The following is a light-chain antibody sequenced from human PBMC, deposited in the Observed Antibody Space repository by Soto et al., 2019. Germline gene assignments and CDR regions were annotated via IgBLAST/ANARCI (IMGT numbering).Light chain of an antibody. CDR3: SSYTSSSTLV. Sequence: QSALTQPASVSGSPGQSITISCTGSRSDVGGYDYVSWYQHHPGKAPKLVIYEVNHRPSGVSDRFSGSKSGNTASLKISGLQSEDEADYYCSSYTSSSTLVFGGGTKVTVL. J-gene: IGLJ2*01. CDR2: EVN. V-gene: IGLV2-14*01. CDR1: RSDVGGYDY.